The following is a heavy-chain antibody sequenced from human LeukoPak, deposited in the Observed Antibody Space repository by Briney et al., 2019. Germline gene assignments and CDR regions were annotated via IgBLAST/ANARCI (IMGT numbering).Heavy chain of an antibody. CDR2: IYYSGST. CDR3: ARLSPYNSSWYNYFDY. Sequence: PSQTLSLTCTVSGGSISSGGYYWSWIRQHPGKGLEWIGYIYYSGSTYYNPSLKGRVTISVDTSKNQFSLKLSSVTAADTAVYYCARLSPYNSSWYNYFDYWGQGTLVTVSS. J-gene: IGHJ4*02. V-gene: IGHV4-31*03. D-gene: IGHD6-13*01. CDR1: GGSISSGGYY.